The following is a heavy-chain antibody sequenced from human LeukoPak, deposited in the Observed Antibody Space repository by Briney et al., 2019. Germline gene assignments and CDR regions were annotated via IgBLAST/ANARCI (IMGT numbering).Heavy chain of an antibody. CDR1: GFTFSDHS. V-gene: IGHV3-7*01. CDR2: IKRDGSEK. Sequence: GGSLRLSCVASGFTFSDHSMMWVRQAPGKGLEGVANIKRDGSEKKYVDSVRGRFTVSRDNRENSLYLHLNSLGVEDTAVYYCARGSVVDESGSYYRWFDLWGQGSLVTVS. CDR3: ARGSVVDESGSYYRWFDL. D-gene: IGHD3-10*01. J-gene: IGHJ5*01.